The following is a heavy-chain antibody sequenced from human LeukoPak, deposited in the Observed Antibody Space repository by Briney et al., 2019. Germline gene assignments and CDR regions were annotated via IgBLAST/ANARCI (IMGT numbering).Heavy chain of an antibody. Sequence: ASVKVSCKASGGTFSSYAISWVRQAPGQGLEWMGGIIPIFGTANYAQKFQGRVTITADESTSTAYMELSSLRSEDTAVYYCARRIAVAGTLEYWFDPWGQGTLVTVSS. CDR2: IIPIFGTA. CDR3: ARRIAVAGTLEYWFDP. J-gene: IGHJ5*02. D-gene: IGHD6-19*01. CDR1: GGTFSSYA. V-gene: IGHV1-69*13.